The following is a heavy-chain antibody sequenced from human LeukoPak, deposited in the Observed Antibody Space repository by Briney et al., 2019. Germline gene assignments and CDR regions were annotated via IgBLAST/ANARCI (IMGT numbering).Heavy chain of an antibody. J-gene: IGHJ4*02. Sequence: ASVKVSCKASGYTFTSYGISWVRQAPGQGLEWMGWISAYNGNTNYAQKLQGRVTMTTDTSTSTAYMELRSLRSDDTAVYYCASEGHYYDSSGYLYWGQGTLVTVSS. V-gene: IGHV1-18*01. D-gene: IGHD3-22*01. CDR3: ASEGHYYDSSGYLY. CDR2: ISAYNGNT. CDR1: GYTFTSYG.